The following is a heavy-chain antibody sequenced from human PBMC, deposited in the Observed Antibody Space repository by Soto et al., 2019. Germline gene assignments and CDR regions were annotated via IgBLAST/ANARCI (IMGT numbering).Heavy chain of an antibody. V-gene: IGHV3-23*01. J-gene: IGHJ4*02. CDR1: GFTFSSYA. CDR3: AKDPREYANYDILTGSGPVTPYFDY. D-gene: IGHD3-9*01. Sequence: EVQLLESGGGLVQPGGSLRLSCAASGFTFSSYAMSWVRQAPGKGLEWVSAISGSGGSTYYADSVKGRFTISRDNSKNTLYLQMNSLRAEDTAVYYCAKDPREYANYDILTGSGPVTPYFDYWGQGTLVTVSS. CDR2: ISGSGGST.